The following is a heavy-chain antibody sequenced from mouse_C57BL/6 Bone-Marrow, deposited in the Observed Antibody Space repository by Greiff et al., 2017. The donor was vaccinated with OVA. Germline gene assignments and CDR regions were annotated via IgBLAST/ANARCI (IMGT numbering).Heavy chain of an antibody. CDR1: GFTFSSYG. J-gene: IGHJ2*01. CDR2: ISSGGSYT. D-gene: IGHD2-2*01. Sequence: EVQLVESGGDLVKPGGSLKLSCAASGFTFSSYGMSWVRQTPDKRLEWVATISSGGSYTYYPDSVKGRFTISRDNAKNTLYLQNSRLKSEDTSMYYDAIAIYYVYDDDWGQGTTLTVSS. V-gene: IGHV5-6*01. CDR3: AIAIYYVYDDD.